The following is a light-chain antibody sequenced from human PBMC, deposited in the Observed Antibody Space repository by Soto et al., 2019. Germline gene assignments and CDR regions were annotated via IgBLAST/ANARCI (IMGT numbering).Light chain of an antibody. Sequence: DIPVTQTLTTVSIALLLRVTINFRASQSTSSWLAWYQQKPGKAPKLLIYDASSLESGVPSRFSGSGSGTDFTLTISSLQPEDFTTYYCQQSYSKPIKFGQGTRLEIK. CDR3: QQSYSKPIK. V-gene: IGKV1-5*01. CDR1: QSTSSW. CDR2: DAS. J-gene: IGKJ5*01.